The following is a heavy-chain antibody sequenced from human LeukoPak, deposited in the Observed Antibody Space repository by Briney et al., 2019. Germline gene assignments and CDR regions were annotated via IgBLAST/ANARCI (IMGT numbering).Heavy chain of an antibody. CDR2: INPSGGST. CDR3: ARRDYSYSGSYYPFDY. CDR1: GYTFARYY. J-gene: IGHJ4*02. V-gene: IGHV1-46*01. Sequence: ASVKASCKASGYTFARYYIHWVRQAPGQGLEWMGIINPSGGSTRYAQKFQGRVTMTRDTSTSTVYMELSSLRSDDTAVYYCARRDYSYSGSYYPFDYWGQGTLVTVSS. D-gene: IGHD1-26*01.